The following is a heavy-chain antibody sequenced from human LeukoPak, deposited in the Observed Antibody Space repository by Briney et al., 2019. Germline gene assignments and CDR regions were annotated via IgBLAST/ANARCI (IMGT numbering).Heavy chain of an antibody. CDR2: ISYDGDNK. J-gene: IGHJ4*02. CDR3: ARGEILLWFGELTL. CDR1: GFTFSSYA. V-gene: IGHV3-30-3*01. D-gene: IGHD3-10*01. Sequence: GGSLRLSCAVSGFTFSSYAMHWVRQAPGKGLEWVAVISYDGDNKYYADSVKGRFTISRDNSKSTLYLQMNSLRAEDTAVYYCARGEILLWFGELTLWGQGTLVTVSS.